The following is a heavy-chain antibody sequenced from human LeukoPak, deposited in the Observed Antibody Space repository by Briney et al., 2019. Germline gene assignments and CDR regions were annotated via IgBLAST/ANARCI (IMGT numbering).Heavy chain of an antibody. V-gene: IGHV3-74*01. Sequence: PGGSLRLSCAASGFTFSTYWMHWVRQAPGKGLVWVSRINTVGSSTSYADSVKGRFTISRDNAKNTLYLQMNSLRAEDTAVYYCARVGAITGDFDYWGQGTLVTVSS. CDR2: INTVGSST. D-gene: IGHD1-26*01. J-gene: IGHJ4*02. CDR1: GFTFSTYW. CDR3: ARVGAITGDFDY.